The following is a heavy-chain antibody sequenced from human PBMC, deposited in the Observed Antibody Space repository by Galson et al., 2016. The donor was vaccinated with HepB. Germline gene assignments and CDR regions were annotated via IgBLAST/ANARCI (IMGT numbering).Heavy chain of an antibody. CDR2: IYHGGNA. CDR1: GGSISSGGYY. CDR3: ARGGRKGLWGYYFDY. J-gene: IGHJ4*02. V-gene: IGHV4-31*03. Sequence: TLSLTCTVSGGSISSGGYYWSWIRHHPGEGLEWIGYIYHGGNAYYNASLKSRVTISVDTSKNQFFLKLTSLTAADTAVYFCARGGRKGLWGYYFDYWGQGTLVTVSS. D-gene: IGHD3-16*01.